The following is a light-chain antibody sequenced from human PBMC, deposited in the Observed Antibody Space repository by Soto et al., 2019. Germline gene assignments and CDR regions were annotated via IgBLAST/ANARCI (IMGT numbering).Light chain of an antibody. CDR1: RAIVTY. Sequence: DIQMSESASSLSASVGDRVTITCRASRAIVTYLNWYQQKPEKAPKLLIYAESTLQSGVPSRFSGSGSGTDLTLTINSLQPEDFATYYCQXSYSAPITCGQGTRLEIK. J-gene: IGKJ5*01. CDR3: QXSYSAPIT. CDR2: AES. V-gene: IGKV1-39*01.